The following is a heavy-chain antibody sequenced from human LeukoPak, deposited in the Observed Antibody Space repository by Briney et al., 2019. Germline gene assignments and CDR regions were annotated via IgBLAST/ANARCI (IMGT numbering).Heavy chain of an antibody. Sequence: SVKVSCKASGGTFNSYAISWVRQAPGQGLEWMGGIIPIFGTANYAQKFQGRVTITTDESTSTAYMELSSLRSEDTAVYYCARVRHSSSGSYRDYWGQGTLVTVSS. CDR1: GGTFNSYA. CDR2: IIPIFGTA. J-gene: IGHJ4*02. D-gene: IGHD6-6*01. V-gene: IGHV1-69*05. CDR3: ARVRHSSSGSYRDY.